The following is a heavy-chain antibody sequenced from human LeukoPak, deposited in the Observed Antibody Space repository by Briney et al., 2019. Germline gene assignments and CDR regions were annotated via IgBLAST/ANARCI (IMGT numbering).Heavy chain of an antibody. Sequence: SETLSLTCAVYGGSFSGYYWSWIRQPPGKGLEWIGEINHSGSTNYNPSLKSRVTISVDTSKNQFSLKLSSVTAADTAVYYCARDRPVQLRGGYGMDVWGQGTTVTVSS. D-gene: IGHD5-18*01. J-gene: IGHJ6*02. V-gene: IGHV4-34*01. CDR3: ARDRPVQLRGGYGMDV. CDR1: GGSFSGYY. CDR2: INHSGST.